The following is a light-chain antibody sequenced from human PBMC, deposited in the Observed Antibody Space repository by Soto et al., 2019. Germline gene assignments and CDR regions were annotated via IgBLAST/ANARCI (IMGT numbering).Light chain of an antibody. CDR2: SNN. Sequence: QSVLTQPPSASGTPGQRVTISCSGSSSNIGSNTVNWYQQLPGTAPKLLIYSNNQRPSGVPDRFSGSKSGTSASLAISGLQSEDEADYYWAAWDDSLNGPVFGTGTKLTVL. J-gene: IGLJ1*01. CDR1: SSNIGSNT. CDR3: AAWDDSLNGPV. V-gene: IGLV1-44*01.